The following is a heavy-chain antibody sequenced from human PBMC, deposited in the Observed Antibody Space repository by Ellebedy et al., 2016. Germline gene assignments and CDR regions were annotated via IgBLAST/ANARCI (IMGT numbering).Heavy chain of an antibody. V-gene: IGHV4-59*01. J-gene: IGHJ3*02. D-gene: IGHD2-15*01. CDR3: ARAGGPLLDAFDI. Sequence: SETLSLTCTVSGGSISSYYWSWIRQPPGKGLEWIGYIYYSGGTNYNPSLKSRVTISVDTSKNQFSLKLSSVTAADTAVYYCARAGGPLLDAFDIWGQGTMVTVSS. CDR1: GGSISSYY. CDR2: IYYSGGT.